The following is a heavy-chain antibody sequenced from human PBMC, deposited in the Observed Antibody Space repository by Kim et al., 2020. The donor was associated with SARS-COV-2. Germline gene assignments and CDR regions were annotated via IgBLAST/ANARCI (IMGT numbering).Heavy chain of an antibody. J-gene: IGHJ4*02. CDR3: ARDRNEGNDCLKY. Sequence: GGSLRLSCAASGFAFSSHGMHWVRQAPGKALEWVASIWSDGSYEYYSESVKGRFTISRDNSKNMVFLQMNNVREEDTAIYYCARDRNEGNDCLKYWGQGTQVTVSS. CDR1: GFAFSSHG. V-gene: IGHV3-30*02. D-gene: IGHD2-21*02. CDR2: IWSDGSYE.